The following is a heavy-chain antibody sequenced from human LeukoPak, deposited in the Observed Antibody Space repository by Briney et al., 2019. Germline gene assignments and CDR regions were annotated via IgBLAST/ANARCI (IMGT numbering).Heavy chain of an antibody. D-gene: IGHD2-21*01. CDR2: IYYSGGT. V-gene: IGHV4-59*12. Sequence: SETLSLTCTVSGGSINNYYWSWIRQPPGKGLEWIGYIYYSGGTNYNPSLKSRVTISLDTSKNQFSLDLSSVTAADTAVYYCARGLIYWYFDLWGRGTLVTVSS. CDR1: GGSINNYY. CDR3: ARGLIYWYFDL. J-gene: IGHJ2*01.